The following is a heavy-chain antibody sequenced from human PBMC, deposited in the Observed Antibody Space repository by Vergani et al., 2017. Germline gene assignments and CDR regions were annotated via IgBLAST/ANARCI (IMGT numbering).Heavy chain of an antibody. D-gene: IGHD6-19*01. CDR3: ARDNKGAVAGTGYYYGMDV. CDR1: GFTFSSYW. Sequence: EVQLVESGGGLVQPGGSLRLSCAASGFTFSSYWMHWVRQAPGKGLVWVSRINSDGSSTSYADSVKGRFTISRDNSKNTLYLQMNSLRAEDTAVYYCARDNKGAVAGTGYYYGMDVWGQGTTVTVSS. J-gene: IGHJ6*02. V-gene: IGHV3-74*01. CDR2: INSDGSST.